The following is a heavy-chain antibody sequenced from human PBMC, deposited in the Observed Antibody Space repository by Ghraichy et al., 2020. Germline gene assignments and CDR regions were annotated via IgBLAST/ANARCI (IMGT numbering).Heavy chain of an antibody. CDR2: ISGSGDSK. D-gene: IGHD1-26*01. Sequence: GGSLRLSCAASGFTFSNYAMTWVRQAPGKGLEWVSVISGSGDSKYYADSVQGRFTISRDNSKNTLYLQMNSLRAEDTAIYYCAKDRPHSESSQIDYWGQGTLVTVSS. V-gene: IGHV3-23*01. CDR1: GFTFSNYA. CDR3: AKDRPHSESSQIDY. J-gene: IGHJ4*02.